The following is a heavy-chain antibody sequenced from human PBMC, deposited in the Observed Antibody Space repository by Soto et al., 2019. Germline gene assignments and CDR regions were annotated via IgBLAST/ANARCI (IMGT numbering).Heavy chain of an antibody. CDR1: GGSISSSSYY. Sequence: PSETLSLTCTVSGGSISSSSYYWGWIRQPPGKGLEWIGSIYYSGSTYYNPSLKSRVTISVDTSKNQFSLKLSSVTAADTAVYYCARLTPLPDYYDSSGYYYFDYWGQGTLVTVSS. CDR2: IYYSGST. D-gene: IGHD3-22*01. J-gene: IGHJ4*02. CDR3: ARLTPLPDYYDSSGYYYFDY. V-gene: IGHV4-39*01.